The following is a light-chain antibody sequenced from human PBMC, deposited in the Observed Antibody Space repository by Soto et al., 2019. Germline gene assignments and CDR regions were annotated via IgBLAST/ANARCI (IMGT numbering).Light chain of an antibody. J-gene: IGKJ1*01. Sequence: EMVVTRSPATLSVSPGESATLSCRASQRVSNNLPCYQQKPGQPPRLLIYVASTRATGVPGRFSGSGAGTDFTLTTSSQQAEDFAVYYCQQYNDWWTFGQGTKVEIQ. CDR3: QQYNDWWT. CDR2: VAS. CDR1: QRVSNN. V-gene: IGKV3-15*01.